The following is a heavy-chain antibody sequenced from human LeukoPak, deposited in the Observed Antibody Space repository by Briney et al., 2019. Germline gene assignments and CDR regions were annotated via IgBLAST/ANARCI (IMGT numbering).Heavy chain of an antibody. CDR2: IFFSGTT. CDR1: SVSLTNYY. J-gene: IGHJ4*02. Sequence: SETLSLTCTVSSVSLTNYYWRWIWQTPGKGLEWIGYIFFSGTTNYNPSLKSRVTISVDTSKNQFSLKMTSVTAADTAVYFCARVGSGGAWFDFWGQGTLVTVSS. CDR3: ARVGSGGAWFDF. D-gene: IGHD6-19*01. V-gene: IGHV4-59*01.